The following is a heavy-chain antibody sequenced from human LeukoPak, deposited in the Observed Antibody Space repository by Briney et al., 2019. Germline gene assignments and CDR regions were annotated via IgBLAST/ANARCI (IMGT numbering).Heavy chain of an antibody. CDR1: GFTFSSYA. CDR3: ARGTYSGI. V-gene: IGHV1-69*04. J-gene: IGHJ3*02. D-gene: IGHD1-26*01. CDR2: IIPILGIA. Sequence: PERSLRLSCAASGFTFSSYAISWVRQAPGQGLEWMGRIIPILGIANYAQKFQGRVTITADKSTSTAYMELSSLRSEDTAVYYCARGTYSGIWGQGTMVTVSS.